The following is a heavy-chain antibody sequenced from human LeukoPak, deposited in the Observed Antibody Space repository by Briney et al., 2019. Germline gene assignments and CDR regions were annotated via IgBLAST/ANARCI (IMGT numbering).Heavy chain of an antibody. V-gene: IGHV4-59*01. D-gene: IGHD2-21*02. Sequence: PSDTLSLSCTASGGTISSYYRSWFRQPPGKGLEWIGYINSSRSSNYTPSLMSRVTISVQSSKNQFSLKLSSVTAADTAVYYCARVWDPYCGGDCHLGAFDIWGQGTMVTVSS. CDR1: GGTISSYY. CDR2: INSSRSS. CDR3: ARVWDPYCGGDCHLGAFDI. J-gene: IGHJ3*02.